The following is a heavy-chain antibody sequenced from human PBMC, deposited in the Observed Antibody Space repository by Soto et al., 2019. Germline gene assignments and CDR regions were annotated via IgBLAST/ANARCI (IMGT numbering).Heavy chain of an antibody. D-gene: IGHD3-10*01. V-gene: IGHV3-30*18. J-gene: IGHJ4*02. CDR2: ISYDGSEK. Sequence: QVQLVESGGGVVQPGRSLRLSCNASGFTFNYYGMHWVRQAPGKGLEWVAVISYDGSEKYYADSVRGRFTISRDKSKNTLYLQMNSLRRKDTAAYYCAKALELWFGELWPFDSWGLGTVVTVSS. CDR1: GFTFNYYG. CDR3: AKALELWFGELWPFDS.